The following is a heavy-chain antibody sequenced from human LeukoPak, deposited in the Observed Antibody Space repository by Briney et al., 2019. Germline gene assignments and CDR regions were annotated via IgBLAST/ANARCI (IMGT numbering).Heavy chain of an antibody. CDR2: IKLDGSEE. CDR3: ARDGSYDI. J-gene: IGHJ3*02. Sequence: GGSLRLSCVASGFTFGKYWMSWVRQAPGKGLEWVANIKLDGSEENYVDSVKGRFTISRDNTKNSLYLQMNSLRVEDTAVYYCARDGSYDIWGQGTMVTVSS. D-gene: IGHD1-26*01. V-gene: IGHV3-7*03. CDR1: GFTFGKYW.